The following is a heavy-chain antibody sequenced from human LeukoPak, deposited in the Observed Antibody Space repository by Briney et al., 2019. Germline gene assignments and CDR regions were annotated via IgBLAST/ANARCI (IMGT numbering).Heavy chain of an antibody. J-gene: IGHJ6*04. CDR2: ICGSGGST. CDR3: EKDPWSDV. CDR1: GFSFSSYT. V-gene: IGHV3-23*01. Sequence: PGGSLRLSCAASGFSFSSYTMSWVRQAPGEGLEWVSAICGSGGSTYYADPAKGRFTISRDNYQNTLYLQMNSLRAEDASVYYCEKDPWSDVWGKGTTVTVSS. D-gene: IGHD2-8*02.